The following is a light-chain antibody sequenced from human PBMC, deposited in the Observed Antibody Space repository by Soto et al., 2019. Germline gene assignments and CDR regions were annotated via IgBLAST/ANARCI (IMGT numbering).Light chain of an antibody. CDR1: SSDVGGYNY. CDR2: DVS. Sequence: LTQPASVSGSPGQSITISCTGSSSDVGGYNYVSWYQQHPGKAPKLMIYDVSNRPSGVSNRFSGSKSGNTASLTISGLQAEDEADYYCNSYTSSSTLYVFGTGTKVTVL. CDR3: NSYTSSSTLYV. V-gene: IGLV2-14*01. J-gene: IGLJ1*01.